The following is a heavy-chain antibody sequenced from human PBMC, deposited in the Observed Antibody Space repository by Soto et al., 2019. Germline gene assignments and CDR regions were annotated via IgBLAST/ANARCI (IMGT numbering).Heavy chain of an antibody. V-gene: IGHV5-10-1*01. CDR3: ARQIYDSDTGPNFKYYFDS. CDR2: IDPSDSQT. CDR1: GYSFAGYW. Sequence: GESLKISCKGSGYSFAGYWITWVRQKPGKGLEWMGRIDPSDSQTYYSPSFRGHVTISATKSITTVFLQWSSLRASDTAMYYCARQIYDSDTGPNFKYYFDSWGQGLPVTVSS. D-gene: IGHD3-22*01. J-gene: IGHJ4*02.